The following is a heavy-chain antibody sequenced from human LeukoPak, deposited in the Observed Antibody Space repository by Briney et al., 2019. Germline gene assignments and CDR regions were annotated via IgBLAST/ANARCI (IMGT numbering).Heavy chain of an antibody. V-gene: IGHV1-2*02. D-gene: IGHD3-3*01. Sequence: GASVKVSCKASGYTFTGYYMHWVRQAPGQGLEWMGWINPNSGGTNYAQKFQGRVTMTRDTSISTAYMELSRLRSDDTAVYYCARGLELTIFGVVIMGYWGQGTLVTVSS. CDR2: INPNSGGT. CDR1: GYTFTGYY. J-gene: IGHJ4*02. CDR3: ARGLELTIFGVVIMGY.